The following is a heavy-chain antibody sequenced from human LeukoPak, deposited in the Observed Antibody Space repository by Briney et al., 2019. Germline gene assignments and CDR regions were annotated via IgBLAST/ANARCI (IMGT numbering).Heavy chain of an antibody. D-gene: IGHD5-12*01. CDR2: INHSGST. Sequence: PSETLSLTCAVYGGSFSGYYWSWIRQPPGKGLEWIREINHSGSTNYNPSLKSRVTISVDTSKNQFSLKLSSVTAADTAVYYCARGYSGYDYPLYYYYYMDVWGKGTTVTVSS. J-gene: IGHJ6*03. CDR3: ARGYSGYDYPLYYYYYMDV. V-gene: IGHV4-34*01. CDR1: GGSFSGYY.